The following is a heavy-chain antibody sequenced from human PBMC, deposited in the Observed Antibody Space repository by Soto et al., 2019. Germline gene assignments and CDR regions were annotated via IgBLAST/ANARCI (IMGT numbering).Heavy chain of an antibody. J-gene: IGHJ4*02. D-gene: IGHD3-9*01. V-gene: IGHV3-23*01. Sequence: EVHLLESGGGLVQPGGSLRLSCATSGFTFGDLAMSWVRQAPGKGLEWVSTISGSGGTTYYADSVRGRFTISRDTSNKAGYLQMNSLRADDTAVYYCAKDRVLTGTPCFDYWGQGTLVTVSS. CDR2: ISGSGGTT. CDR1: GFTFGDLA. CDR3: AKDRVLTGTPCFDY.